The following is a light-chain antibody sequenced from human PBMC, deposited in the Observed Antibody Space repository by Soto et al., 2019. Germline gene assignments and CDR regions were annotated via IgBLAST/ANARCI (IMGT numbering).Light chain of an antibody. V-gene: IGKV3-11*01. J-gene: IGKJ2*01. CDR1: QTVSNY. Sequence: EIVLTQSPDIMSLSPGDRATLSCRASQTVSNYLAWYQQRPGQAPRLLIYHASKRATDIPARFSGSGAGTDFTLTISSLEPEDFEVYYCPQRSKGPHTFGQGTNLDIK. CDR2: HAS. CDR3: PQRSKGPHT.